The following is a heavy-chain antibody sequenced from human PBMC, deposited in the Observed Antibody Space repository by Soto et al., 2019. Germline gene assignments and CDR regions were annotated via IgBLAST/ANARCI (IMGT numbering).Heavy chain of an antibody. CDR3: ARVVPAAVNWFDP. V-gene: IGHV3-11*01. CDR2: ISSSGSTI. D-gene: IGHD2-2*01. J-gene: IGHJ5*02. CDR1: GFTFSDYY. Sequence: GGSLRLSCAASGFTFSDYYMSWIRQAPGKGLEWVLYISSSGSTIYYADSVKGRFTISRDNAKNSLYLQMNSLRAEDTAVYYCARVVPAAVNWFDPWGQGTLVTVSS.